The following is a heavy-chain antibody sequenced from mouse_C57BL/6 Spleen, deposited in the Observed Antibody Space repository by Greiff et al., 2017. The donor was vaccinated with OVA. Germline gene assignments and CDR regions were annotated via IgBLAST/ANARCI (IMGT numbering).Heavy chain of an antibody. CDR2: IRNKANNHAT. CDR1: GFTFSDAW. Sequence: EVKLMESGGGLVQPGGSMKLSCAASGFTFSDAWMDLVRQSPEKGLEWVAEIRNKANNHATYYAESVKGRFTISRDDSKSSVYLQMNSLRAEDTGIYYCTRNYGSRGYFDVWGTGTTVTVSS. D-gene: IGHD1-1*01. CDR3: TRNYGSRGYFDV. J-gene: IGHJ1*03. V-gene: IGHV6-6*01.